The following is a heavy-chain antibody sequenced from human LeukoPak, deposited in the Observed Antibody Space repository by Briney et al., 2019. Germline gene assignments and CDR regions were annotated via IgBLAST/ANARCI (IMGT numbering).Heavy chain of an antibody. Sequence: GGSLRLSCAASGFTFSDYAIHWVRQAPGKGLEWVANIKQDGSEKYYVDSVKGRFTISRDNAKNSLYLQMNSLRAEDTAVYYCARPRSRFADSSGLDYWGQGTLVTVSS. CDR1: GFTFSDYA. V-gene: IGHV3-7*01. D-gene: IGHD3-22*01. CDR3: ARPRSRFADSSGLDY. CDR2: IKQDGSEK. J-gene: IGHJ4*02.